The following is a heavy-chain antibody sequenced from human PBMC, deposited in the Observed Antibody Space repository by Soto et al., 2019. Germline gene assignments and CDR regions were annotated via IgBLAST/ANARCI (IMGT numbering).Heavy chain of an antibody. CDR1: GFTVTSHY. CDR2: IYSGGST. V-gene: IGHV3-66*01. CDR3: ARDLYFDY. J-gene: IGHJ4*02. Sequence: EVQLVESGGGLVQPGGSLRLSCAASGFTVTSHYMSWVRQAPGKGLEWVSVIYSGGSTYYAVSVKGRFTISRDNSKNTLYLQMNSVRAEDTAVYYFARDLYFDYWGQGTLVTVSS.